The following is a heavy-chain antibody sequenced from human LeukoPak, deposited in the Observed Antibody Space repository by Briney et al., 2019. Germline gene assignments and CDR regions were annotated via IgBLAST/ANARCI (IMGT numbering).Heavy chain of an antibody. Sequence: GGSLRLSCAASGFTFSSYAMSGVRQAPGKGLEWVSAFRCSGSSTYYADSVKGRFTISRDNSKTTLYLQMNSPRPEDTAVYYCANLPITMILVATPFDYWGQGTLVTVSS. CDR3: ANLPITMILVATPFDY. V-gene: IGHV3-23*01. CDR1: GFTFSSYA. CDR2: FRCSGSST. D-gene: IGHD3-22*01. J-gene: IGHJ4*02.